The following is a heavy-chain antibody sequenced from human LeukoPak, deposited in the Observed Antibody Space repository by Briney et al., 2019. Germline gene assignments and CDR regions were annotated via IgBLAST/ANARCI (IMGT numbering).Heavy chain of an antibody. Sequence: PSETLSLTCAVYGGSFSGYYWSWIRQPPGKGLEWIGEINHSGSTNYNPSLKSRVTISVDTSKNQFSLKLSSVTAADTAAYYCARRAWGSYRHRSYYFDYWGQGTLVTVSS. CDR1: GGSFSGYY. D-gene: IGHD3-16*02. CDR2: INHSGST. V-gene: IGHV4-34*01. CDR3: ARRAWGSYRHRSYYFDY. J-gene: IGHJ4*02.